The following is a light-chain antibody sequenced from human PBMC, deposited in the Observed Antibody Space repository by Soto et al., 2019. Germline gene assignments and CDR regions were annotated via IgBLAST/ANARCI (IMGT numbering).Light chain of an antibody. Sequence: QLTKFQSPLFASLGTKVTILSQASQDISNYLNWYQQKPGKAPKLLIYDASNLETGVPSRFSGSGSGTDFTFTISSLQPEDIATYYCQQYDNLPRTFGQGTKV. CDR1: QDISNY. V-gene: IGKV1-33*01. CDR2: DAS. J-gene: IGKJ1*01. CDR3: QQYDNLPRT.